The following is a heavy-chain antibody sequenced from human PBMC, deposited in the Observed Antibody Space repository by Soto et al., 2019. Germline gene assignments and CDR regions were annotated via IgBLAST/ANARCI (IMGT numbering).Heavy chain of an antibody. CDR3: ARARADILTGYYLRGIYYYGMDV. CDR1: GGSFSGYY. J-gene: IGHJ6*02. D-gene: IGHD3-9*01. Sequence: TLSLTCAVYGGSFSGYYWSWIRQPPGKGLEWIGEINHSGSTNYNPSLKSRVTISVDTSKNQFSLKLSSVTAADTAVYYCARARADILTGYYLRGIYYYGMDVWGQGTTVTVSS. V-gene: IGHV4-34*01. CDR2: INHSGST.